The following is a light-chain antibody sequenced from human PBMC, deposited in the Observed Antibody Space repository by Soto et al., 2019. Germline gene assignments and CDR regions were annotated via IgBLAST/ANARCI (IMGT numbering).Light chain of an antibody. CDR2: AAS. V-gene: IGKV3-15*01. CDR3: LQYNNWPPLT. J-gene: IGKJ4*01. CDR1: QSVSSN. Sequence: EIVMTQSPATLSVSPGEGATLSCRASQSVSSNLAWYQQKPGQAPRLLIYAASTRATGIPARFSGSGSGTEFTLTISSLQSEDFAVYYCLQYNNWPPLTFGGGTKVEIK.